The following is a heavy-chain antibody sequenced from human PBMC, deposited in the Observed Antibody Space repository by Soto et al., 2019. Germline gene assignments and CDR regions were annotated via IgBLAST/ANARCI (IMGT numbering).Heavy chain of an antibody. D-gene: IGHD2-15*01. CDR1: GGTFSSYA. CDR3: ARGLGYCSGGSCSLEYFQH. V-gene: IGHV1-69*12. CDR2: IIPIFGTA. Sequence: QVQLVQSGAEVKKPGSSVKVSCKASGGTFSSYAISWVRQAPGQGLEWMGGIIPIFGTANYAQKFQGRVTITADESTSKAYMELSSLRSEDTAVYYCARGLGYCSGGSCSLEYFQHWGQGTLVTVSS. J-gene: IGHJ1*01.